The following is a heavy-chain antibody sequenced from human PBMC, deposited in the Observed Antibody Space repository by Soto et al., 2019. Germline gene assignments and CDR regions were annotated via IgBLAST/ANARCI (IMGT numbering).Heavy chain of an antibody. CDR2: ISSSSSYI. CDR3: ARSGSRNYAWGLDEYYFDY. V-gene: IGHV3-21*01. Sequence: PGGSLRLSCAASGFTFSSYSMNWVRQAPGKGLEWVSSISSSSSYIYYADSVKGRFTISRDNAKNSLYLQMNSLRAEDTAVYYCARSGSRNYAWGLDEYYFDYWGQGTLVTVSS. CDR1: GFTFSSYS. J-gene: IGHJ4*02. D-gene: IGHD3-16*01.